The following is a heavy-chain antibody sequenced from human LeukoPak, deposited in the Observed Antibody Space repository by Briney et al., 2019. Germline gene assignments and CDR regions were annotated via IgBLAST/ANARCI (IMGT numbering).Heavy chain of an antibody. Sequence: SETLSLTCDVYGGSFSGYYWSWIRQPPGKGLEWIGEINHSGSTNYNPSLKSRVTISVDTSKNQFSLKLSSVTVADTAVHYCAREGSGEPPEEVDAFDIWGQGTMVTVSS. CDR3: AREGSGEPPEEVDAFDI. CDR2: INHSGST. D-gene: IGHD3-10*01. V-gene: IGHV4-34*01. J-gene: IGHJ3*02. CDR1: GGSFSGYY.